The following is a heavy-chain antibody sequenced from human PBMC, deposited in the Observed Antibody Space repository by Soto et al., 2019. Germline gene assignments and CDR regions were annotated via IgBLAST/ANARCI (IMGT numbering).Heavy chain of an antibody. Sequence: TGLEWIGCIYYSGTTNYNSSLKSRVTISLDTSKNQFFLRLRSVTAADTAVYYCARYVNPYDTAVWFDPWGQGTLVTVSS. J-gene: IGHJ5*02. D-gene: IGHD3-9*01. CDR3: ARYVNPYDTAVWFDP. CDR2: IYYSGTT. V-gene: IGHV4-59*01.